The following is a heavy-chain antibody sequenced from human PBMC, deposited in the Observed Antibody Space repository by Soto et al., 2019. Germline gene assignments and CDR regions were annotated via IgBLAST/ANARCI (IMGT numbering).Heavy chain of an antibody. J-gene: IGHJ6*02. CDR3: ARDHGKDYYYYGMDV. V-gene: IGHV4-30-2*05. CDR1: GGSISSGGYS. Sequence: QLQLQESGSGLVKPSQTLSLTCAVSGGSISSGGYSWSWIRQPPGKGLEWIGYIYHSGSTYYNPSLKSRVTISVDTSKNQFSLKLSSVTAADTAVYYCARDHGKDYYYYGMDVWGQGTTVTVSS. CDR2: IYHSGST.